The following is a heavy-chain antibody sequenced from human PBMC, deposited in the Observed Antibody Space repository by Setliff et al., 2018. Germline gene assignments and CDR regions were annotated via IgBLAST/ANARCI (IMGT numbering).Heavy chain of an antibody. CDR2: IYSSGST. V-gene: IGHV4-4*08. Sequence: KSSETLSLTCTVSGGSISSSYWSWIRQPPGKGLEWIGYIYSSGSTNNNPSLKSRATISVDTSKNQFSLKLTSVSAADTAVYYCARRDSTGFYGYSFDFWGQGTLVTVSS. CDR3: ARRDSTGFYGYSFDF. J-gene: IGHJ4*02. D-gene: IGHD3-22*01. CDR1: GGSISSSY.